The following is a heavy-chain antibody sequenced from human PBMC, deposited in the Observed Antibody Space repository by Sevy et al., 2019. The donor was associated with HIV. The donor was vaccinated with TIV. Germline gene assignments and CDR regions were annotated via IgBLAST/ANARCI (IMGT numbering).Heavy chain of an antibody. CDR1: GYTFTSYD. J-gene: IGHJ3*02. D-gene: IGHD6-13*01. V-gene: IGHV1-8*01. CDR3: ARGAGSSWYGPSLDAFDI. Sequence: ASVKVSCKASGYTFTSYDINWVRQATGQGLEWMGWMNPNSGNTGYAQKFQGRVTMTRNTSISTAYMELSSLRSEDTAVYYCARGAGSSWYGPSLDAFDIWGQGTMVTVSS. CDR2: MNPNSGNT.